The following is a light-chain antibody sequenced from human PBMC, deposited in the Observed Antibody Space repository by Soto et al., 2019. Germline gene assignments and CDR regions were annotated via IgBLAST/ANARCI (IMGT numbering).Light chain of an antibody. J-gene: IGLJ1*01. V-gene: IGLV2-23*01. CDR1: SSDGGSYNL. CDR2: EGS. CDR3: CSYAGSVYV. Sequence: QSALTQPASVSGSPGQSITISCTGTSSDGGSYNLVSWYQQHPGKAPKLMIYEGSKRPSGVSNRFSGSKSGNTASLTISGLPAEYEAEYYCCSYAGSVYVFGTGTKLT.